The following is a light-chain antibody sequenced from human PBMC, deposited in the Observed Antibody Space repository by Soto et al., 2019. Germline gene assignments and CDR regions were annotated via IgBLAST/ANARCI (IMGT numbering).Light chain of an antibody. CDR3: QQANSFPPT. CDR2: AAS. V-gene: IGKV1-39*01. J-gene: IGKJ5*01. CDR1: QSISSF. Sequence: DIQMTQSPSSLSASVVYRFTITCRASQSISSFLTWYQQKAGKAPKLLIYAASSLQSGVPSRFSGSGSGTDFTLTISSLQPEDFASYYCQQANSFPPTFGQGTRLEI.